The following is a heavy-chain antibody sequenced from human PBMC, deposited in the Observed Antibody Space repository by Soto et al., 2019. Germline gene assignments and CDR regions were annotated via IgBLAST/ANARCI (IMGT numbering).Heavy chain of an antibody. D-gene: IGHD6-25*01. Sequence: PSETLSLTCTVSGGSVTNSSYYWGWIRQSPGKRLEWIGSVYYRGRSYSKSSVKSRVTISVDTSKNRFSLSLNSVTASDTAVYFCVIQRHTPTTTASFDYWGPEALVNVS. J-gene: IGHJ4*02. CDR3: VIQRHTPTTTASFDY. CDR2: VYYRGRS. V-gene: IGHV4-39*01. CDR1: GGSVTNSSYY.